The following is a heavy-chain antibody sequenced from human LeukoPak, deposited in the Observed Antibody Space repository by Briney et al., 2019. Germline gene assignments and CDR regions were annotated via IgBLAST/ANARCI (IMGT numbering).Heavy chain of an antibody. V-gene: IGHV3-11*01. CDR2: ISSGGSTI. D-gene: IGHD5-18*01. J-gene: IGHJ4*02. CDR3: ARQYNYDSRAFDY. CDR1: GFTFSDYY. Sequence: GGSLRLSCAASGFTFSDYYMIWIRQAPGKGLEWVSYISSGGSTINYADSVKGRFTISRDNAKNSLYLQMNSLRAEDTAVYYCARQYNYDSRAFDYWGQGTLVTVSS.